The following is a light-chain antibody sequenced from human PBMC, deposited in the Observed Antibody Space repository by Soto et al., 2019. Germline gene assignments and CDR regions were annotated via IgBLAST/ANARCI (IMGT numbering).Light chain of an antibody. CDR2: GTS. CDR3: QQYGRSPRT. Sequence: EIVLTQSPGTLSLSPGERATLSCRASQSVSGSYLVWYQHKPGQAPRLLIYGTSNSATGIPDRFNGSGSGTDFTLTISKLEPEDFGVYYCQQYGRSPRTFGQGTKVELK. V-gene: IGKV3-20*01. CDR1: QSVSGSY. J-gene: IGKJ1*01.